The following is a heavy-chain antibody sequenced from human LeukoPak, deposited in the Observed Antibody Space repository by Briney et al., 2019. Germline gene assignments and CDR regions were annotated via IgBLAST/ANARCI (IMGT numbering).Heavy chain of an antibody. D-gene: IGHD3-10*01. V-gene: IGHV3-30*04. CDR1: GFTFSSYA. CDR2: ISYDGSNK. J-gene: IGHJ4*02. Sequence: GGSLRLSCAASGFTFSSYAMHWVRQAPGKGLEWVAVISYDGSNKYYADSVKGRFTISRDNSKNTLYLQMNSLRAEDTAVYYCAREVRFGDRYFDYWGQGTLVTVSS. CDR3: AREVRFGDRYFDY.